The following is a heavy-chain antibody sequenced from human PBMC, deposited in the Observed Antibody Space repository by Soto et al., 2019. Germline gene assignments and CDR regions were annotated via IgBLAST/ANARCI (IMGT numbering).Heavy chain of an antibody. CDR1: GFTVSSNY. CDR3: ARGQVVVTAIFQYYYGMDV. D-gene: IGHD2-21*02. V-gene: IGHV3-53*01. Sequence: GGSLRLSCAASGFTVSSNYMSWVRQAPGKGLGWVSVIYSGGSTYYADSVKGRFTISRDNSKNTLYLQMNSLRAEDTAVYYCARGQVVVTAIFQYYYGMDVWGQGTTVTVSS. CDR2: IYSGGST. J-gene: IGHJ6*02.